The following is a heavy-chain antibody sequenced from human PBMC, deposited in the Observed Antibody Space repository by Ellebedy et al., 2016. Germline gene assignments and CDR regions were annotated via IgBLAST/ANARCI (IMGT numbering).Heavy chain of an antibody. J-gene: IGHJ4*02. CDR1: GGSVDTYY. CDR3: ARDVSLYSSSPSFDS. D-gene: IGHD6-6*01. V-gene: IGHV4-59*02. CDR2: VFYGGST. Sequence: SETLSLXCTVSGGSVDTYYWTWIRQSPGKGLEWIGYVFYGGSTKYNPSLRSRVTISLDTSKNGFSLKVTSVSAADTAVYYCARDVSLYSSSPSFDSWGQGTLVTVSS.